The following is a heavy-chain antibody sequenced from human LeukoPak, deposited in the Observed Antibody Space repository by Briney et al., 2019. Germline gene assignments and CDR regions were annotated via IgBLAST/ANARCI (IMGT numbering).Heavy chain of an antibody. CDR1: GYTFTNYW. V-gene: IGHV5-51*01. CDR2: IYPGDSDT. J-gene: IGHJ4*02. CDR3: ARQDGAAKYYFDY. Sequence: GESLKISCTGSGYTFTNYWIAWVRQMPGKGLEWMGIIYPGDSDTRYSPSFQGQVTISADKSISTAYLQWSSLKASDTAIYYCARQDGAAKYYFDYWGQGTLVTVSS. D-gene: IGHD5-24*01.